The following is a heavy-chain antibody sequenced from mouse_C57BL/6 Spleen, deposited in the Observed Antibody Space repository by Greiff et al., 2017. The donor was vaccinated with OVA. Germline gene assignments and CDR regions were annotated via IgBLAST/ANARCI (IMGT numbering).Heavy chain of an antibody. V-gene: IGHV1-82*01. Sequence: QVQLQQSGPELVKPGASVKISCKASGYAFSSSWMNWVKQRPGKGLEWIGRIYPGDGDPNSNGQCKGKATLTADKSSSTAYMQLSSLTSEDSAVYFCARYTTVPYWGQGTLVTVSA. D-gene: IGHD1-1*01. J-gene: IGHJ3*01. CDR1: GYAFSSSW. CDR3: ARYTTVPY. CDR2: IYPGDGDP.